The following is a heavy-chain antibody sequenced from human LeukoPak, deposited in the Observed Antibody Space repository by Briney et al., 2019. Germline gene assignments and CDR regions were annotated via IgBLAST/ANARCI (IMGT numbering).Heavy chain of an antibody. V-gene: IGHV2-70*04. D-gene: IGHD1-26*01. J-gene: IGHJ4*02. CDR1: GFSLSTSGMR. Sequence: SGPALVKPTQTLTLTCTVSGFSLSTSGMRVSWIRQSPGKALEWLARIDWDDDKFYSTSLKTRLTISKDTSKNEVVLTMTNMDPVDTATYYCARTSLGAFDYWGQGTLDTVSS. CDR2: IDWDDDK. CDR3: ARTSLGAFDY.